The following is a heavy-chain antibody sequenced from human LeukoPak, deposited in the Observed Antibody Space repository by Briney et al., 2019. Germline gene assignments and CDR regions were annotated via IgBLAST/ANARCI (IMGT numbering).Heavy chain of an antibody. D-gene: IGHD3-22*01. CDR1: GFTFSSYW. CDR3: ARRYYDSSLPDY. J-gene: IGHJ4*02. Sequence: GGSLRHSYAPSGFTFSSYWMSSARQAPGKGLEWVANIKQDGSDKYYVHSVKGRFTISRDKAKNSLYLQMNSLRAEDTPVYYWARRYYDSSLPDYWGQGTLVTVSS. CDR2: IKQDGSDK. V-gene: IGHV3-7*01.